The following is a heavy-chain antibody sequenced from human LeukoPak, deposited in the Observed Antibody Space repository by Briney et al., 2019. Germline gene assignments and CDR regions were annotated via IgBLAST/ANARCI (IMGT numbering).Heavy chain of an antibody. D-gene: IGHD5/OR15-5a*01. Sequence: PGGSLRLSCAASGFTFDKYAIHWVRQAPGKGLEWVSGISRDSGSRVYADAVKGRFTISRDNAKNSVYLQMNSLKSEDTALYYCVKRGHGVSDVRAFDIWGQGTMVTVSS. V-gene: IGHV3-9*01. CDR2: ISRDSGSR. CDR3: VKRGHGVSDVRAFDI. J-gene: IGHJ3*02. CDR1: GFTFDKYA.